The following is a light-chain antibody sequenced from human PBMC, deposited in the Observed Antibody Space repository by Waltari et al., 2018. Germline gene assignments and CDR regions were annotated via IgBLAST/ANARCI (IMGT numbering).Light chain of an antibody. V-gene: IGKV1-39*01. CDR3: QQTYTTPRT. CDR2: AAS. Sequence: DIQMTPSPSSLSASVGDRVTISCRASQSISSYLNWYQQKPGKAPKLLIYAASSLQSGVPSRFSGSGSGTDFTLTISSLQPEDFATYYCQQTYTTPRTFGQGTKVES. J-gene: IGKJ1*01. CDR1: QSISSY.